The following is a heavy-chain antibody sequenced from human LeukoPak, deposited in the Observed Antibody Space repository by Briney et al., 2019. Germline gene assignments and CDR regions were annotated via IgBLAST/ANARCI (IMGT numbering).Heavy chain of an antibody. CDR3: ARGAIHGTTGPADY. CDR1: GFTFSSYG. D-gene: IGHD1-1*01. V-gene: IGHV3-49*04. CDR2: IRSKAYGGTT. Sequence: GGSLRLSCAASGFTFSSYGMHWVRQAPGKGLEWVGFIRSKAYGGTTEYDASVEGRFTISRDDSKSIAYLQMNSLKIEDTAMYYCARGAIHGTTGPADYWGQGTLVTVSS. J-gene: IGHJ4*02.